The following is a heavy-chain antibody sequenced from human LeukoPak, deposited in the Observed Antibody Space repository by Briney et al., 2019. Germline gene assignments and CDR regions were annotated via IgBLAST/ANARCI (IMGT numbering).Heavy chain of an antibody. CDR2: IYPGDSDT. V-gene: IGHV5-51*01. Sequence: GESLKISCKGSGYSFTSYWIGWVRQMPGKGLEWMGIIYPGDSDTRYSPSFQGQVTISADKSISTAYLQWSSLKASDTAMYYCARLAGYDILTGYSGYFDYWGQGTLVTVSS. D-gene: IGHD3-9*01. J-gene: IGHJ4*02. CDR3: ARLAGYDILTGYSGYFDY. CDR1: GYSFTSYW.